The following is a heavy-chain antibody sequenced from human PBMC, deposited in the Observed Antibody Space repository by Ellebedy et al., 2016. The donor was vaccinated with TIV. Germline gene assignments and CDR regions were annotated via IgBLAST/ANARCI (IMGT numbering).Heavy chain of an antibody. CDR2: INHGGST. Sequence: SETLSLTXAVYGGSFSGYYWNWIRQPPGKGLEWIGEINHGGSTNYNPSLKSRVIISVDTSKNQFSLKLSSVTAADTAVYYCARHTATIVDYWGQGTLVTVSS. CDR3: ARHTATIVDY. J-gene: IGHJ4*02. V-gene: IGHV4-34*01. D-gene: IGHD5-12*01. CDR1: GGSFSGYY.